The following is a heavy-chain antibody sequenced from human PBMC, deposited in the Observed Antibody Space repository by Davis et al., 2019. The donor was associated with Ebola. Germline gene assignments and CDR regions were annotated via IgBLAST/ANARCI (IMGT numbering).Heavy chain of an antibody. V-gene: IGHV3-21*06. J-gene: IGHJ4*02. CDR1: GFTFSNYP. D-gene: IGHD6-19*01. CDR2: ISSSRTYI. CDR3: AKDQPATGYSSRYYFDY. Sequence: GESLKISCAASGFTFSNYPMSWVRQAPGKGLEWVSSISSSRTYIYYADSVKGRFTISRDNAESSLYLQMNSLRAEDTAVYYCAKDQPATGYSSRYYFDYWGQGTLVTVSS.